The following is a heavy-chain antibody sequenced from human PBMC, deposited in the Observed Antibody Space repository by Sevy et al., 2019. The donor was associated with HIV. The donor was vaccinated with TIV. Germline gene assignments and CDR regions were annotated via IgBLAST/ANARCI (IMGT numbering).Heavy chain of an antibody. V-gene: IGHV3-21*01. J-gene: IGHJ4*02. CDR3: ARDPWGIAAAGRMGGYFDY. CDR1: GFTFSSYS. Sequence: GGSLRLSCAASGFTFSSYSMNWVRQAPGKGLEWVSSISSSSSYIYYADSVKGRFTISRDNAKNSLYLQMNSLRAEDTAVYYCARDPWGIAAAGRMGGYFDYWGQGTLVTVSS. CDR2: ISSSSSYI. D-gene: IGHD6-13*01.